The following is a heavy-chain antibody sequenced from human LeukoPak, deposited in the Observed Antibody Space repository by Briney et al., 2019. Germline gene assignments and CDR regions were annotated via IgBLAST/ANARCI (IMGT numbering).Heavy chain of an antibody. CDR3: ARRPTGDPKFDY. D-gene: IGHD7-27*01. CDR2: IDHSGST. V-gene: IGHV4-34*01. J-gene: IGHJ4*02. CDR1: GGSFSGYH. Sequence: SETLSLTCAVYGGSFSGYHWRWIRQPPGKGLEWIGEIDHSGSTNYNPSLKSRVTISVDTSKNRFSLKLSTVTAADTAVYYCARRPTGDPKFDYWGQGTLVTVSS.